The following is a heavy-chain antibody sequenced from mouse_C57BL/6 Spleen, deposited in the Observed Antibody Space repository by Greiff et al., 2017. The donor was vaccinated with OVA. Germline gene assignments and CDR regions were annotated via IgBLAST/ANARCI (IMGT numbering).Heavy chain of an antibody. V-gene: IGHV1-59*01. CDR1: GYTFTSYW. CDR3: ARDGYYE. J-gene: IGHJ3*02. CDR2: IDPSDSYP. Sequence: VQLQQPGAELVRPGTSVKLSCKASGYTFTSYWMHWVKQRPGQGLEWIGVIDPSDSYPNYNQKFKGKATVTVDTSSSTAYMQLSSLTSVDSAVYYCARDGYYEWGQGTLVTVSA. D-gene: IGHD2-3*01.